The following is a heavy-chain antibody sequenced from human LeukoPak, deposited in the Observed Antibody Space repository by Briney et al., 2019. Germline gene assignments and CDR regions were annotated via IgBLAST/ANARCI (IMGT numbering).Heavy chain of an antibody. CDR3: ARERYCSSTSCPHGDLDY. CDR2: IGVSGSTM. V-gene: IGHV3-48*03. D-gene: IGHD2-2*01. J-gene: IGHJ4*02. CDR1: GFTFSSYE. Sequence: GGSLRLSCAASGFTFSSYEMNWVRQAPGKGLEWVSYIGVSGSTMYYAESVKGRFTISRDNAKNSLYLQMNSLRAEDTAVYHCARERYCSSTSCPHGDLDYWGQGTLVSVSS.